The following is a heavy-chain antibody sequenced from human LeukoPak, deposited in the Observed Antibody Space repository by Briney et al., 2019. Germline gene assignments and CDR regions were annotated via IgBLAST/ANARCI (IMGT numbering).Heavy chain of an antibody. CDR1: GLIFRSFG. CDR3: AKDWDNQCMSRGYIHYHMDV. Sequence: PGGSLRLSCAASGLIFRSFGMHWVRQAPGKGLEWVALISYDGRNQYYGDSVKGRFTISRDNSKNTLYLQMNSLRSDDTAVYYCAKDWDNQCMSRGYIHYHMDVWGKGTTVIVSS. D-gene: IGHD5-12*01. V-gene: IGHV3-30*18. J-gene: IGHJ6*04. CDR2: ISYDGRNQ.